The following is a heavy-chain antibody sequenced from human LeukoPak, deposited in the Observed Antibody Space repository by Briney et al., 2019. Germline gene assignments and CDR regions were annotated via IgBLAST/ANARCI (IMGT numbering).Heavy chain of an antibody. CDR2: IYSGGST. Sequence: PGGSLRLSCAASGFTVSSNYMSWVRQAPGKGLEWVSVIYSGGSTYYADSVKGRFTISRDNSKNTLYLQMNSLRAEDTAVYYCARGYCSGGSCYSGVLYYCGMDVWGQGTTVTVSS. CDR3: ARGYCSGGSCYSGVLYYCGMDV. V-gene: IGHV3-53*01. CDR1: GFTVSSNY. D-gene: IGHD2-15*01. J-gene: IGHJ6*02.